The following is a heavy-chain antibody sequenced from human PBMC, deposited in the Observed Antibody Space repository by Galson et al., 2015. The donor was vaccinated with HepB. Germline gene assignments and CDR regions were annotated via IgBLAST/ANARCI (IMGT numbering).Heavy chain of an antibody. CDR3: ARRRDGYSYFDY. CDR1: GSSLAHFP. V-gene: IGHV1-69*13. D-gene: IGHD5-24*01. CDR2: IISIFGIP. Sequence: SVKVSCKASGSSLAHFPVAWVRQAPGQGLEWMGGIISIFGIPNYAQKFQGRLTITADESTNTASMELRSLSFDDTAVYYCARRRDGYSYFDYWGQGTLITVSS. J-gene: IGHJ4*02.